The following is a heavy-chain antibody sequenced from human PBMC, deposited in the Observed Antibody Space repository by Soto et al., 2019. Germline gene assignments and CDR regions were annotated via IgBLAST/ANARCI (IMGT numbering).Heavy chain of an antibody. CDR3: ANRPAYDISTGYHTFDY. CDR1: AFPPSSSGVC. CDR2: IYWDDGK. V-gene: IGHV2-5*02. Sequence: RPTLLNPPHNLTLSCNSSAFPPSSSGVCLAYPRLHPQKALECLALIYWDDGKRYSQYLKTRLNITKDTSKNQVVLTLTNVDPVDTATYYCANRPAYDISTGYHTFDYWGQGVLVTV. D-gene: IGHD3-9*01. J-gene: IGHJ4*02.